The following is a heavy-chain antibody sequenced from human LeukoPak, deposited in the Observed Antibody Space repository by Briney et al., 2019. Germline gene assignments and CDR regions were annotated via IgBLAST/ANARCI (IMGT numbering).Heavy chain of an antibody. Sequence: GGSLRLSCAASGITFSSYWMSWVRQAPGKGLEWVANIKQDGSEKYYVDSVKGRFTISRDNAKNSLYLQMNSLRAEDTAVYYCARAPPRRLLWFGMDVWGKGTTVTVSS. D-gene: IGHD3-10*01. CDR3: ARAPPRRLLWFGMDV. V-gene: IGHV3-7*03. CDR2: IKQDGSEK. J-gene: IGHJ6*04. CDR1: GITFSSYW.